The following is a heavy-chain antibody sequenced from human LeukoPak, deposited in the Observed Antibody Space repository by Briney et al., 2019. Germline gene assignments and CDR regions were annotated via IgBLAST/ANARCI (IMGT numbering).Heavy chain of an antibody. J-gene: IGHJ4*02. Sequence: SDTLSLTCAVSGGSITGFFWTWIRQPAGEGLQYIGRIFSRGGANYNPSLQSRVAMSVDTSQNLFSLKLTSVTAADTAVYFCARVATPDVSSPLDFWGQGILVTVSS. CDR2: IFSRGGA. CDR3: ARVATPDVSSPLDF. D-gene: IGHD6-19*01. CDR1: GGSITGFF. V-gene: IGHV4-4*07.